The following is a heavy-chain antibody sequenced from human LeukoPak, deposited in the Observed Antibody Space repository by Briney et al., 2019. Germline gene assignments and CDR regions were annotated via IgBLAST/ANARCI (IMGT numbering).Heavy chain of an antibody. CDR2: IIPIFGTA. D-gene: IGHD3-9*01. CDR1: GGTFSSYA. Sequence: ASVKVSCKASGGTFSSYAISWVRQAPGQGLEWMGGIIPIFGTANYAQKFQGRVTITTDTSTSTAYMELRSLRSDDTAVYYCASSNYDILTGYYSPFDYWGQGTLVTVSS. CDR3: ASSNYDILTGYYSPFDY. J-gene: IGHJ4*02. V-gene: IGHV1-69*05.